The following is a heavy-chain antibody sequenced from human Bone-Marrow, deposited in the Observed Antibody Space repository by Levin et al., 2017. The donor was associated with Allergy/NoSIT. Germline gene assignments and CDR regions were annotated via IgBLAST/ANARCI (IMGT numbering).Heavy chain of an antibody. J-gene: IGHJ4*02. V-gene: IGHV3-23*01. CDR1: GFAVSSYA. CDR3: AKKGPDYYDSSGSFDY. D-gene: IGHD3-22*01. CDR2: ISGSGST. Sequence: PPGGSLRLSCAASGFAVSSYAMSWVRQAPGKGLEWVSGISGSGSTYYADSVKGRFTISRDNSKNTLYLQMNSLRAEDTAVYYCAKKGPDYYDSSGSFDYWGQGTLVTVSS.